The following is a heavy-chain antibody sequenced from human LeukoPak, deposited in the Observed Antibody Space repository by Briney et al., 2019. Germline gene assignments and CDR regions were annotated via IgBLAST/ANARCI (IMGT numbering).Heavy chain of an antibody. D-gene: IGHD1-14*01. CDR2: INPYTGDT. CDR3: ARNTVWLNHYFYYMDV. J-gene: IGHJ6*03. CDR1: GCTFTGYY. Sequence: GASVKVYCKASGCTFTGYYMHWVRQAPGQGLEWMGWINPYTGDTNYAQRLQDRVTMTADTSTSTAYMELRSLRSDDTAVYYCARNTVWLNHYFYYMDVWGKGTTVTVSS. V-gene: IGHV1-18*04.